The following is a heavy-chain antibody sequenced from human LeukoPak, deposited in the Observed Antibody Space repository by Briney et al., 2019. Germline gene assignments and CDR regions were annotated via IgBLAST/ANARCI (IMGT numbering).Heavy chain of an antibody. Sequence: GASVKVSCKASGNSISNYAVSWVRQAPGQGFEWMGGIIPIFGTADYAQKFQGRVTITADQSTSTAYMELRSLRSDDTAVYYCARDEMLDAFDIWGQGTMVTVSS. V-gene: IGHV1-69*13. J-gene: IGHJ3*02. CDR2: IIPIFGTA. CDR1: GNSISNYA. D-gene: IGHD5-24*01. CDR3: ARDEMLDAFDI.